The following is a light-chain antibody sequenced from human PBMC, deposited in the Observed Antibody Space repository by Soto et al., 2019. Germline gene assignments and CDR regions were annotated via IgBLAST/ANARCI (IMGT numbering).Light chain of an antibody. CDR3: QQSFSVFT. J-gene: IGKJ4*01. Sequence: DIQMTQSPSSLSASEGDRVTITCRASQSIRNYLNWYQHKPGKAPKLLIFAASSLQAGVPSRFSGSGSGTDFTLTISDLQPEDFATYYCQQSFSVFTFGGGTKVDIK. CDR2: AAS. V-gene: IGKV1-39*01. CDR1: QSIRNY.